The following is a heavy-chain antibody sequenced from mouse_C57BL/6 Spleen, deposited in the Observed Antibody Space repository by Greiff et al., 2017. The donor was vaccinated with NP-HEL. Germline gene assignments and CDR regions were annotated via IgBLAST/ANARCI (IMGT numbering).Heavy chain of an antibody. V-gene: IGHV5-9*01. CDR1: GFTFSSYT. CDR2: ISGGGGNT. J-gene: IGHJ2*01. Sequence: EVMLVESGGGLVKPGGSLKLSCAASGFTFSSYTMSWVRQTPEKRLEWVATISGGGGNTYYPDSVKGRFTISRDNAKNTLYLQMSSLRSEDTALYYCARRTTVVAPFDYWGQGTTLTVSS. CDR3: ARRTTVVAPFDY. D-gene: IGHD1-1*01.